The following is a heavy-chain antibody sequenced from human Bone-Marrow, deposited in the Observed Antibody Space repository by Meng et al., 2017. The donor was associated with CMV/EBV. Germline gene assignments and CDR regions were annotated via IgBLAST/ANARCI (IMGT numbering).Heavy chain of an antibody. CDR2: IYYSGST. Sequence: SETLSLTCSVSGGSINNNDYYWVWIRQPPGKGLEWIGSIYYSGSTYYNVSLKSRLTISVDTSKNQFSLKLSSVTAADTAVYYCARRIAARPNAFDIWGQGTMVTVSS. CDR3: ARRIAARPNAFDI. V-gene: IGHV4-39*07. J-gene: IGHJ3*02. D-gene: IGHD6-6*01. CDR1: GGSINNNDYY.